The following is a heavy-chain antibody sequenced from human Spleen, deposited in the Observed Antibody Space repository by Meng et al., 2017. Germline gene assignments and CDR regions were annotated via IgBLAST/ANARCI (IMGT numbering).Heavy chain of an antibody. V-gene: IGHV3-30*07. D-gene: IGHD1-26*01. CDR2: MSFDGSNK. CDR3: ARDPRKGAAGDY. J-gene: IGHJ4*02. Sequence: GESLKISCEGSGFSFSSYAMHWVRQAPGKGLEWVALMSFDGSNKYYADSVKGRFTISRDNAENSLYLQMNSLRAEDTAVYYCARDPRKGAAGDYWGQGTLVTVSS. CDR1: GFSFSSYA.